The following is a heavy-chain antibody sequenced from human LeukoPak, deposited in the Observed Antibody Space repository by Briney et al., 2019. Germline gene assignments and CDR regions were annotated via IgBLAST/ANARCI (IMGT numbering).Heavy chain of an antibody. V-gene: IGHV4-39*07. Sequence: SETLSLTCTVSGGSISSSSYYWGWIRQPPGKGLEWIGSIYYSGSTYYNPSLKSRVTISVDTSKNQFSLKLSSVTAADTAVYYCARVDIGSASYYRYYYMDVWGKGTTVTVSS. D-gene: IGHD3-10*01. J-gene: IGHJ6*03. CDR1: GGSISSSSYY. CDR2: IYYSGST. CDR3: ARVDIGSASYYRYYYMDV.